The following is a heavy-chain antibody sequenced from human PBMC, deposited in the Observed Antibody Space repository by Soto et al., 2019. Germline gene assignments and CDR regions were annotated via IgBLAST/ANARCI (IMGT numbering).Heavy chain of an antibody. Sequence: GSLRLSCAVSGFTFSGDGMHLVLHGPGKGLEWVAVIWFDGSNKNYADSVKGRFTISRDDSKNTLYLQMNSLRAEDTAVYYCTRDRDSRRGWDYFDHWGQGTLVTVSS. V-gene: IGHV3-33*01. CDR1: GFTFSGDG. D-gene: IGHD4-4*01. CDR3: TRDRDSRRGWDYFDH. J-gene: IGHJ4*02. CDR2: IWFDGSNK.